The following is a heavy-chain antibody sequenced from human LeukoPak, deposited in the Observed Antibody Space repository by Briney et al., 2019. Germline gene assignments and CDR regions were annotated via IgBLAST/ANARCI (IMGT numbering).Heavy chain of an antibody. CDR3: ARDRGPAAILQADY. D-gene: IGHD2-2*02. CDR1: GYTFTGYY. V-gene: IGHV1-2*02. Sequence: GASVKVSCKASGYTFTGYYMHWVRQAPGQGLEWMGWINPNSGGTNYAQKFQGRVTMTRDTSISTAYMELSRLRSDDTAVYYCARDRGPAAILQADYWGQGTLVTVSS. J-gene: IGHJ4*02. CDR2: INPNSGGT.